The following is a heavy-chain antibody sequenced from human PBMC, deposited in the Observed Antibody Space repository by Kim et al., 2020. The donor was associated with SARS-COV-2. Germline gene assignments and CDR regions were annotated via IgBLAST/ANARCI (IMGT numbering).Heavy chain of an antibody. Sequence: GGSLRLSCAASGFNFSGHSIHWVRQAPGKGLDWVAIVSSDGSKTFYADSVKGRFTISRDNSKKTLSLQMNSLRVEETAVYYCVRVGLCSGGDCYSPLDNWGQGTQVTVSS. J-gene: IGHJ4*02. CDR1: GFNFSGHS. D-gene: IGHD2-15*01. CDR3: VRVGLCSGGDCYSPLDN. CDR2: VSSDGSKT. V-gene: IGHV3-30*04.